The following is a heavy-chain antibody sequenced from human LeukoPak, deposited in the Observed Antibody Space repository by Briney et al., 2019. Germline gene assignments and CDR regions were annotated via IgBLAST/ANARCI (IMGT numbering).Heavy chain of an antibody. V-gene: IGHV3-48*03. D-gene: IGHD6-19*01. CDR1: GFTFSSYE. J-gene: IGHJ4*02. Sequence: PGGSLRLSCAASGFTFSSYEMNWVRQAPGKGLEWVSYISSSGSTIYYADSVKGRFTISRDNAKNSLYLQMNSLRAEDTAVYYCAENGYSSGWSAYWGEGTLVTVSS. CDR3: AENGYSSGWSAY. CDR2: ISSSGSTI.